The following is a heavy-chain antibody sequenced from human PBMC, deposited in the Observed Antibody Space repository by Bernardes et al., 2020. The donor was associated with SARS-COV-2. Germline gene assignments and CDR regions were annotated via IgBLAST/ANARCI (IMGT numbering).Heavy chain of an antibody. V-gene: IGHV4-39*01. CDR1: GGSISSSSYY. CDR3: ARTVYSSSSGIGF. J-gene: IGHJ4*02. Sequence: LSLTCTVSGGSISSSSYYWGWIRQPPGKGLEWIGSIYYSGTTYFNPSLKSRVTISVDTSKNQFSLRLSSVTAADTAVYYCARTVYSSSSGIGFWGQGTLVTVSS. D-gene: IGHD6-6*01. CDR2: IYYSGTT.